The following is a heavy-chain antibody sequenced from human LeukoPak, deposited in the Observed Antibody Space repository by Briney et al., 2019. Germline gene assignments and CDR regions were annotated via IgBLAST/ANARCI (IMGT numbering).Heavy chain of an antibody. J-gene: IGHJ4*02. Sequence: PGGSLRLSCAASGFTFSSYGMPWVRQAPGKGLEWVAVIWYDGSNKYYADSVKGRFTISRDNAKNSLYLQMNSLRAEDTGLYYGDCYFDYWGQGTLVTVSS. V-gene: IGHV3-33*03. CDR3: DCYFDY. CDR1: GFTFSSYG. CDR2: IWYDGSNK.